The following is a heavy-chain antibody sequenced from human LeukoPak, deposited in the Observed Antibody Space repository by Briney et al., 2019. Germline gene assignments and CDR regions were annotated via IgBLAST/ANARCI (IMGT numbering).Heavy chain of an antibody. CDR1: GYTFTSYY. CDR2: INPSGGSS. CDR3: ARESLGATAYQNAFDI. V-gene: IGHV1-46*01. D-gene: IGHD1-26*01. J-gene: IGHJ3*02. Sequence: ASVEVSCKASGYTFTSYYMHWVRQAPGQGLEWMGIINPSGGSSSYAQKFQGRVTMTRDTSTSTVYMELSSLRSEDTAVYYCARESLGATAYQNAFDIWGQGTMVTVSS.